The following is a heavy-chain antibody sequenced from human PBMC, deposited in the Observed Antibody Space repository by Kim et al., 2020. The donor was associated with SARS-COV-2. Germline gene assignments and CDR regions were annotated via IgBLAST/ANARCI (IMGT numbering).Heavy chain of an antibody. V-gene: IGHV4-31*03. CDR3: ARGEAGKAMIVVVDAFDI. CDR2: IYYSGST. D-gene: IGHD3-22*01. J-gene: IGHJ3*02. CDR1: GGSISSGGYY. Sequence: SETLSLTCTVSGGSISSGGYYWSWIRQHPGKGLEWIGYIYYSGSTYYNPSLKSRVTISVDTSKNQFSLKLSSVTAADTAVYYCARGEAGKAMIVVVDAFDIWGQGTMVTVSS.